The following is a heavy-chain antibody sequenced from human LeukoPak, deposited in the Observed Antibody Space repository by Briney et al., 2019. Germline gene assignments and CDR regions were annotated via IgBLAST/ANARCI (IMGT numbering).Heavy chain of an antibody. J-gene: IGHJ4*02. D-gene: IGHD3-22*01. V-gene: IGHV1-18*01. Sequence: ASVKVSCKASGYTFTSYGISWVRQAPGQGLEWMGWISVYNGNTNYAQKFQGRVTMTTDTSTSTAYMELRSLRSDDTAVYYCARDGRPSYDTSGYYFPGDYWGQGTLVTVSS. CDR2: ISVYNGNT. CDR3: ARDGRPSYDTSGYYFPGDY. CDR1: GYTFTSYG.